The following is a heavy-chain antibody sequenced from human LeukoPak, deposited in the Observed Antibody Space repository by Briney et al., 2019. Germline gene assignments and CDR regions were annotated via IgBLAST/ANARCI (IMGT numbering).Heavy chain of an antibody. CDR1: GYTFTGYY. CDR2: INPSGGST. V-gene: IGHV1-46*01. D-gene: IGHD1-1*01. CDR3: ARGGRGEGTGTTRVAFDI. Sequence: ASVKVSCKASGYTFTGYYMQWVRQAPGHGLEWMGTINPSGGSTSYAKKFQGRVTMTRDTSTSTVYMELSSLRSVDTAVYYCARGGRGEGTGTTRVAFDIWGQGTMVTVSS. J-gene: IGHJ3*02.